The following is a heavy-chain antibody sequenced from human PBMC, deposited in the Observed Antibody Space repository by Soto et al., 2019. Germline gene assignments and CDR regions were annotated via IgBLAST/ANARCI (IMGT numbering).Heavy chain of an antibody. V-gene: IGHV1-18*01. CDR3: ARDRGSYALDY. Sequence: QVQLVQSGAEVKKPGASVKVSCKASGYTFTSYGISWVRQAPGQGLEWMGWISAYNGNTNYAQKLQGRVTMTTDTSTRTANMERRRLRADDTAVYYCARDRGSYALDYWGQGTLVTVSS. CDR2: ISAYNGNT. J-gene: IGHJ4*02. D-gene: IGHD1-26*01. CDR1: GYTFTSYG.